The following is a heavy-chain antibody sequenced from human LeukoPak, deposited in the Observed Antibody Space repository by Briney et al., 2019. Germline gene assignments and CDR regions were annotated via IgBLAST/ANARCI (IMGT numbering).Heavy chain of an antibody. V-gene: IGHV4-39*01. CDR3: ASLYCGGDCYPDY. CDR1: GGSISSSSYY. CDR2: IYYSGST. J-gene: IGHJ4*02. Sequence: SETLSLTCTVSGGSISSSSYYWGWIRQPPGKGLEWLGSIYYSGSTYYNPSLKSRVTISVDTYKNQFSLKLSSVTAADTAVYYCASLYCGGDCYPDYWGQGTLVTVSS. D-gene: IGHD2-21*02.